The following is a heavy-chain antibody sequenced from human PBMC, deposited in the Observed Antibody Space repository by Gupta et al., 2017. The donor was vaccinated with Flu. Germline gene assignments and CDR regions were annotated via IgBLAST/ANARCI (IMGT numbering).Heavy chain of an antibody. D-gene: IGHD3-16*01. J-gene: IGHJ3*02. V-gene: IGHV3-15*01. Sequence: EVQLVESGGGLVKAGESLTLSCVASGFIFTDAYMNWVRQAPGKGLEWVVRLKSHTDGGTTDYAPPVKGRFTISRDDSKNTLFLQMRSLKTEDTAVYFCATDSSGGITFGIWGRGTMVTVSS. CDR1: GFIFTDAY. CDR2: LKSHTDGGTT. CDR3: ATDSSGGITFGI.